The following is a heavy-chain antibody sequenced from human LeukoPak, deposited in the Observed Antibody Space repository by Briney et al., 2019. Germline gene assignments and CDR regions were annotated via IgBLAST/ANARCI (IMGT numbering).Heavy chain of an antibody. V-gene: IGHV4-61*01. J-gene: IGHJ5*02. CDR2: IYYSGTT. Sequence: SETLSLTCTVSGGSVSSGSYYWSWIRQPPGKGLEWIGYIYYSGTTNYNPSLKSRVTISVDRSKNQFSLKLSSVTAADTAVYYCARGRYCSSTSCGWFDPWGQGTLVTVSS. D-gene: IGHD2-2*01. CDR3: ARGRYCSSTSCGWFDP. CDR1: GGSVSSGSYY.